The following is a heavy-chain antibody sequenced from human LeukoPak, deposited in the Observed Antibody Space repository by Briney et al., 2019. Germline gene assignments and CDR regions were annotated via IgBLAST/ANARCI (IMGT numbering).Heavy chain of an antibody. Sequence: PSETLSLTCTVSGGSISSYYWSWIRQPPGKGLGWIGYIYYSGSTNYNPSLKSRVTISVDTSKNQFSLKLSSVTAADTAVYYCARPYCSGGGCYSDVFDIWGQGTMVTVSS. V-gene: IGHV4-59*01. CDR2: IYYSGST. CDR1: GGSISSYY. D-gene: IGHD2-15*01. J-gene: IGHJ3*02. CDR3: ARPYCSGGGCYSDVFDI.